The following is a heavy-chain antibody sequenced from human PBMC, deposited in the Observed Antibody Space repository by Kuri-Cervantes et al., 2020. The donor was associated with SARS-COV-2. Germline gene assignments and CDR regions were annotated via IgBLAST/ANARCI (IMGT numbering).Heavy chain of an antibody. CDR1: GYTFTSYY. Sequence: ASVKVSCKASGYTFTSYYMHWVRQAPGQGLEWMGIINPSGGSTSYAQKFQGRVTMTRDTSTSTVYMELSSLRSEDTAVYYCAKDRKGPTYYYDSSGYYLGKRPADYWGQGTLVTVSS. J-gene: IGHJ4*02. CDR3: AKDRKGPTYYYDSSGYYLGKRPADY. D-gene: IGHD3-22*01. CDR2: INPSGGST. V-gene: IGHV1-46*01.